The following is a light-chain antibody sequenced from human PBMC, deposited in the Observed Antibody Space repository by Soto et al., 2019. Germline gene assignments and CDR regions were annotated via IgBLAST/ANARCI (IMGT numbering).Light chain of an antibody. Sequence: QSALTQPASVSGSPGQSITISCTGTSSVVGAYNYVSWYQQHPGKAPRLMIYEVSNRPSGVSNRFSGSKSGNTASLTISGLQAEDEADYSCSSFTTSRIYVFGSGTKLTVL. V-gene: IGLV2-14*03. J-gene: IGLJ1*01. CDR3: SSFTTSRIYV. CDR2: EVS. CDR1: SSVVGAYNY.